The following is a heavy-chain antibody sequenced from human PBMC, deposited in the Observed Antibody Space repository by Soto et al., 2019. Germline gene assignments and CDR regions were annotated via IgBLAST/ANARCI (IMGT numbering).Heavy chain of an antibody. CDR1: GGSISNGGYY. Sequence: PSETLSLTCTVSGGSISNGGYYWSWIRQHPGKGLEWIGYIYYSGSTYYDPSLKSRVTISVDTSKNQFSLKMSSVTAADTAVYYCERRSYYYGSFDYWGQGTLVTVSS. V-gene: IGHV4-31*03. CDR3: ERRSYYYGSFDY. J-gene: IGHJ4*02. CDR2: IYYSGST. D-gene: IGHD3-22*01.